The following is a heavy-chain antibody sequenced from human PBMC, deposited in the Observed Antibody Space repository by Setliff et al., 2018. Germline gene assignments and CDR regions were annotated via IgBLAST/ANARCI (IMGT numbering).Heavy chain of an antibody. J-gene: IGHJ4*02. Sequence: SETLSLTCAVSGGSVTSHYWSWIRQPPGKGLEWIGFIFYSGDTNSNPSLKGRVTMSVDTSKNQFSLKLNSVTAADTATYYCARDRSYYASGSFTKWLDYWGQGALVTVSS. CDR2: IFYSGDT. D-gene: IGHD3-10*01. CDR3: ARDRSYYASGSFTKWLDY. V-gene: IGHV4-59*02. CDR1: GGSVTSHY.